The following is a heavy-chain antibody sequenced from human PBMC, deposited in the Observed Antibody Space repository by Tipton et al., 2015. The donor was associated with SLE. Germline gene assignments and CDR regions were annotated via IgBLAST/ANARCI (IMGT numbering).Heavy chain of an antibody. J-gene: IGHJ4*02. CDR1: GGSISSSSYY. V-gene: IGHV4-39*07. D-gene: IGHD3-3*01. CDR2: INHSGST. CDR3: ASITIFGVVRF. Sequence: TLSLTCTVSGGSISSSSYYWGWIRQPPGKGLEWIGEINHSGSTNYNPSLKSRVTISVDTFKNQFSLKLSSVTAADTAVYYCASITIFGVVRFGGQGTLVTVSS.